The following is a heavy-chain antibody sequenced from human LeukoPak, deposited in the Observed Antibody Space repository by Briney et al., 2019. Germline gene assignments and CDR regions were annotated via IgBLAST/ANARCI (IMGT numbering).Heavy chain of an antibody. CDR1: GGSISSYY. Sequence: SETLSLTCTVSGGSISSYYWSWIRQPPGKGLEWIGYIYYSGSTNYNPSLKSRVTISVDTSKNQFSLKLSSVTAADTAVYYCARDLSQDYGDYRYFDLWGRGTLVTVSS. D-gene: IGHD4-17*01. CDR2: IYYSGST. CDR3: ARDLSQDYGDYRYFDL. J-gene: IGHJ2*01. V-gene: IGHV4-59*12.